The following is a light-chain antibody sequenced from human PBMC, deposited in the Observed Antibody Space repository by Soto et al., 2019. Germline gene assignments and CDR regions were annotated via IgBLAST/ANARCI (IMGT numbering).Light chain of an antibody. CDR3: SSYTSSSTDV. Sequence: QSTLTQHAFVSGSPGQSITISCTGSSSDVGGYKYVSWYQQYPGKAPKLMIYDVSNRPSGVSNRFSGSKSGNTASLTISGLQAEDEADYYCSSYTSSSTDVFGTGTKLTVL. V-gene: IGLV2-14*01. CDR2: DVS. J-gene: IGLJ1*01. CDR1: SSDVGGYKY.